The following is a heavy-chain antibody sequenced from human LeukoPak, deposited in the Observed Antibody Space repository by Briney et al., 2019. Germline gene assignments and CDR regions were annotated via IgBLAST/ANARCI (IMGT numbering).Heavy chain of an antibody. CDR1: GGSISSSSYY. CDR3: ARDSHAYFDAFDI. V-gene: IGHV4-61*02. CDR2: IYARGST. D-gene: IGHD2/OR15-2a*01. Sequence: SETLSLTCTVSGGSISSSSYYWGWIRQPAGKGLEWIGRIYARGSTNYNPSLKSRVTISVDTSKNQFSLKLSSVTAADTAVYFCARDSHAYFDAFDIWGQGTMVTVSS. J-gene: IGHJ3*02.